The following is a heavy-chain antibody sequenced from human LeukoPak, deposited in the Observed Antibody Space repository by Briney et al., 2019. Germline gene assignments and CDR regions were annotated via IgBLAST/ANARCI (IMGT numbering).Heavy chain of an antibody. Sequence: PSETLSLTCSVSGASISSYYWSWIRQPPGKGLEWIGYFHYSGSTNYNPSLKSRVTISVDTSKNQISLKLSSVTAADTAVYYCARHNADDYGDCCNWFDPWGQGTLVTVSS. V-gene: IGHV4-59*01. CDR2: FHYSGST. CDR1: GASISSYY. J-gene: IGHJ5*02. CDR3: ARHNADDYGDCCNWFDP. D-gene: IGHD4-17*01.